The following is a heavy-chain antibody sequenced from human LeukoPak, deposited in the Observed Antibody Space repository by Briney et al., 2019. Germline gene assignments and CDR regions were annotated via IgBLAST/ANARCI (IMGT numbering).Heavy chain of an antibody. J-gene: IGHJ4*02. CDR1: GGSISSGGYY. V-gene: IGHV4-31*03. D-gene: IGHD3-16*01. Sequence: SQTLSLTCTVSGGSISSGGYYWNWIRQPPGKGLEWIGYIYYSGSTYYNPSLKSRVTISVDTSKNQFSLRLSSVTAADTAVYYCARERGGDIDYWGQGTLVTVSS. CDR3: ARERGGDIDY. CDR2: IYYSGST.